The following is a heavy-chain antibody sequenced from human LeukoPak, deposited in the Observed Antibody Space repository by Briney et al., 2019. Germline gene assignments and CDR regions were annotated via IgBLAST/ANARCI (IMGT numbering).Heavy chain of an antibody. CDR2: IKQDGSEK. CDR1: GFTFSSYW. J-gene: IGHJ4*02. D-gene: IGHD3-22*01. V-gene: IGHV3-7*01. CDR3: ARESLASGFADY. Sequence: GGSLRLSCAASGFTFSSYWMSWVRQAPGKGLEWVANIKQDGSEKYYVDSVKGRFAISRNNAKNTLYLQMNSLRAEDTAVYYCARESLASGFADYWGQGTLVTVSS.